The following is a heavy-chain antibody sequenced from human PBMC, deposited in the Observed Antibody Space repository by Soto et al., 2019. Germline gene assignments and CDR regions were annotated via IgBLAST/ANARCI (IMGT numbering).Heavy chain of an antibody. J-gene: IGHJ3*02. CDR1: GCASSRYT. V-gene: IGHV1-69*02. D-gene: IGHD3-10*01. CDR3: ARAGRDYGSGSYLAAFDI. Sequence: GASVKVSCKASGCASSRYTISWVRQAPGQGLEWMGRIIPILGIANYAQKFQGRVTITADKSTSTAYMELSSLRSEDTAVYYCARAGRDYGSGSYLAAFDIWGQGPMVTVSS. CDR2: IIPILGIA.